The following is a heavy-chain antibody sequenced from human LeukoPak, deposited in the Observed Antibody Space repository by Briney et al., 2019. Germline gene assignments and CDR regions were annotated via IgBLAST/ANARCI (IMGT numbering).Heavy chain of an antibody. D-gene: IGHD1-1*01. CDR2: IYHSGST. J-gene: IGHJ4*02. CDR3: ARDTTFDY. CDR1: GYSISSGYY. V-gene: IGHV4-38-2*02. Sequence: SETLSLTCTVSGYSISSGYYWGWIRQPPGKGLEWIGSIYHSGSTYYNPSLKSRVTISVDTSKNQLSLKLNSVTAADTAVYYCARDTTFDYWGQGTLVTVSS.